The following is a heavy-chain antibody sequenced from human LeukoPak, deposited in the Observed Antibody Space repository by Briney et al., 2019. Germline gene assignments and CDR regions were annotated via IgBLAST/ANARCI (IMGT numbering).Heavy chain of an antibody. V-gene: IGHV4-34*01. D-gene: IGHD2-2*01. J-gene: IGHJ4*02. CDR2: INHSGST. CDR1: GGSFSGYY. CDR3: ARGRWCHAPSCGAYFDY. Sequence: PSETLSLTCAVYGGSFSGYYWSWIRQPPGKGLEWIGEINHSGSTNYNPSLKSRVTISVDTSKNQFSLKLSSVTAADTAVYYCARGRWCHAPSCGAYFDYWGQGILVTVSS.